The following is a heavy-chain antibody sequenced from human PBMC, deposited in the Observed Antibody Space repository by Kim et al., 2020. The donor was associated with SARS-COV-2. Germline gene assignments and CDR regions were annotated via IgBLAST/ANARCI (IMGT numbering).Heavy chain of an antibody. CDR3: TTGYCSGGTCYSLIY. V-gene: IGHV3-15*01. Sequence: GGSLRLSCAASGFTFSNARMRWVRQAPGKGLELVGHIKRKTDGGTTDYAAPVKGRFTISRDDSKNTLYLQMNSLKTEDTAVYFCTTGYCSGGTCYSLIYWGQGTLVTVSS. CDR1: GFTFSNAR. D-gene: IGHD2-15*01. CDR2: IKRKTDGGTT. J-gene: IGHJ4*02.